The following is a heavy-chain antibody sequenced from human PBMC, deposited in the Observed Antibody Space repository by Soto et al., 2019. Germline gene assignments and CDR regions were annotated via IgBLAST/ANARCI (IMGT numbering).Heavy chain of an antibody. CDR1: GFTFSSYA. J-gene: IGHJ4*02. CDR2: ISGSGGST. Sequence: GGSLRLSCAASGFTFSSYAMSWVRQAPGKGLEWVSAISGSGGSTYYADSVKGRFTISRDNSKNTLYLQMNSLRAEDTAVYYCAKALSVRFLEWGIDYWGQGTLVTVSS. CDR3: AKALSVRFLEWGIDY. D-gene: IGHD3-3*01. V-gene: IGHV3-23*01.